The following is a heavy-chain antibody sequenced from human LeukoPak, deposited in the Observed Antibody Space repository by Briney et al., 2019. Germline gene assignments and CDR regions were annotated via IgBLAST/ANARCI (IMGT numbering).Heavy chain of an antibody. V-gene: IGHV4-59*01. Sequence: SETLSLTCTVSGGSISSYYWNWIRQPPGKGLEWIGYIYYSGTTNYNPSLKSRVSMSVDTSKNQFSLKLSSVTAADTAVYYCARSRNDYDFWSGYYAHYYYYYMDVWGKGTTVTVSS. D-gene: IGHD3-3*01. CDR2: IYYSGTT. J-gene: IGHJ6*03. CDR3: ARSRNDYDFWSGYYAHYYYYYMDV. CDR1: GGSISSYY.